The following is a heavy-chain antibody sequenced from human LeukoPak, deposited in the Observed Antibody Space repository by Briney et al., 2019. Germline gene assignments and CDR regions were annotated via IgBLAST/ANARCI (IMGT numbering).Heavy chain of an antibody. CDR1: GFTFSSYS. CDR3: ARALWGVIVVVPAAIDY. CDR2: ISSSSSYI. V-gene: IGHV3-21*01. Sequence: GGSLRLSCAASGFTFSSYSMNWVRQAPGKGLEWVSSISSSSSYIYYADSVRGRFTISRDNAKNSLYLQMNSLRAEDTAVYYCARALWGVIVVVPAAIDYWGQGTLVTVSS. D-gene: IGHD2-2*01. J-gene: IGHJ4*02.